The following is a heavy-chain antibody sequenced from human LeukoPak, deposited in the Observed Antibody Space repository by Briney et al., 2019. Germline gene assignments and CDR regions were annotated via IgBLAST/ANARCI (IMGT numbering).Heavy chain of an antibody. CDR1: GYTFTGYY. V-gene: IGHV1-2*06. Sequence: ASVKVSCKASGYTFTGYYMHWVRQAPGQGLEWMGRINPNSGGTNYAQKFQGRVTMTRDTSISTAYMELSGLRSDDTAVYYCARGRRVGATGRGDFDIWGQGTMVTVSS. J-gene: IGHJ3*02. D-gene: IGHD1-26*01. CDR3: ARGRRVGATGRGDFDI. CDR2: INPNSGGT.